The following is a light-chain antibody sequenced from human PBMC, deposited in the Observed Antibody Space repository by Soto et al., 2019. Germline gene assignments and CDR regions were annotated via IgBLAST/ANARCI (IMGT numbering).Light chain of an antibody. CDR2: DAS. Sequence: DIQMTQSPSTLSASVGDRVTITCRASQSISSWLAWYQQKPGKAPKLLIYDASSLESGVPSRFSGSGSGTEFNLTISSLQPDDFATYYCQQYNRYTFGQGTKLEIK. J-gene: IGKJ2*01. CDR3: QQYNRYT. CDR1: QSISSW. V-gene: IGKV1-5*01.